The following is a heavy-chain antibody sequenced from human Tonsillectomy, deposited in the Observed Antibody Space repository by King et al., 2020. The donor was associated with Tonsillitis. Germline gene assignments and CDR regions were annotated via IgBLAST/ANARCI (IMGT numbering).Heavy chain of an antibody. D-gene: IGHD6-6*01. J-gene: IGHJ5*02. CDR2: IYNSGTT. Sequence: VQLQESGPGLVKPPETLSLTCTVSGGSVSSGSFYWSWIRQPPGKELEWSGYIYNSGTTNYNPSLKSRVTISVDTSKNQFSLKLSSVTAADTAVYYCARGHRISSSSRWFDPWGQGVLVPVSS. CDR1: GGSVSSGSFY. CDR3: ARGHRISSSSRWFDP. V-gene: IGHV4-61*01.